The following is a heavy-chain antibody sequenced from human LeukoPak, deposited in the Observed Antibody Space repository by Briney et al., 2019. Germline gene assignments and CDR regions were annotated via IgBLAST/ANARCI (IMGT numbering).Heavy chain of an antibody. CDR1: GGSISSYY. V-gene: IGHV4-4*07. CDR2: IYTSGST. Sequence: SETLCLTCTVSGGSISSYYWSWIRQPAGKGLEWIGRIYTSGSTNYNPSLKSRVTMSVDTSKNQFSLKLSSVTAADTAVYYCAREAAVAGECYFDYWGQGTLVTVSS. D-gene: IGHD6-19*01. J-gene: IGHJ4*02. CDR3: AREAAVAGECYFDY.